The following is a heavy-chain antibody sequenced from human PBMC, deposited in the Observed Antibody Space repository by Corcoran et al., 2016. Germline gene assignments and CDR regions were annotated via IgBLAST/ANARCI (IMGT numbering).Heavy chain of an antibody. CDR1: GYSISSGYY. CDR3: ASTPFMTTVVHFDY. V-gene: IGHV4-38-2*02. CDR2: IYHSGST. Sequence: QVQLQESGPGLVKPSETLSLTCTVSGYSISSGYYWGWIRQPPGKGLEWIGSIYHSGSTYYNPSLKSRVTISVDTSKNQFSLKLSSVTAADTAVYYCASTPFMTTVVHFDYWGQGTLVTVSS. D-gene: IGHD4-17*01. J-gene: IGHJ4*02.